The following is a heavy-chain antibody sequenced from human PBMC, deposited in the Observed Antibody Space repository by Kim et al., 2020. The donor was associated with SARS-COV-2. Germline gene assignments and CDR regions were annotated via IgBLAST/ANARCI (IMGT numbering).Heavy chain of an antibody. J-gene: IGHJ4*02. CDR1: GFTFSNYA. CDR3: AKGVLRYFDWSY. CDR2: ISGSGGTT. V-gene: IGHV3-23*01. Sequence: GGSLRLSCAASGFTFSNYAMTWVRQAPGKGLEWVSAISGSGGTTYYADSVKGRFTISRDNSKNTLYLQMNSLRAEDTAVYYCAKGVLRYFDWSYWGQGTLVTVSS. D-gene: IGHD3-9*01.